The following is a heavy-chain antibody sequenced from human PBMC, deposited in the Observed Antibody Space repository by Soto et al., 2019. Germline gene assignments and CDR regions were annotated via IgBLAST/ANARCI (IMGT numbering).Heavy chain of an antibody. D-gene: IGHD4-4*01. J-gene: IGHJ4*02. CDR2: VRNEANSYTT. Sequence: EVQLVESGGGLVQPGGSLRLTCAASGFAFSDHYMDWVRQAPGKGLEWVARVRNEANSYTTEYVASVRGRFTVSRDDSKSSLYLQLNSLKTDDTAVYFCVRAGILTTPDYWGQGTLVTVSS. V-gene: IGHV3-72*01. CDR3: VRAGILTTPDY. CDR1: GFAFSDHY.